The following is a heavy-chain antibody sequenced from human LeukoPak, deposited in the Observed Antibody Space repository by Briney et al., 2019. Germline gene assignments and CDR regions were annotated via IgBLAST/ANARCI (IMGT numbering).Heavy chain of an antibody. D-gene: IGHD2-21*02. Sequence: GASVKVSCKASGYTFTGYYMHWVRQAPGQGLEWMGWINPNSGGTNSAQKFQGRVTMTRDTSISTAYMELSRLRSDDTAVYYCAREVPCGGDCYTNWFDPWGQGTLVTVSS. CDR2: INPNSGGT. J-gene: IGHJ5*02. CDR3: AREVPCGGDCYTNWFDP. CDR1: GYTFTGYY. V-gene: IGHV1-2*02.